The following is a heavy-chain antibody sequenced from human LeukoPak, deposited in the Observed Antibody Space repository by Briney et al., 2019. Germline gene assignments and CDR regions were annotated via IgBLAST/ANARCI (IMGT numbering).Heavy chain of an antibody. V-gene: IGHV3-74*01. D-gene: IGHD2/OR15-2a*01. CDR1: GFAFSSYW. Sequence: GGSLRLSCAASGFAFSSYWMHWVRRAPGKGPVWVSRVDVHGQGTAYADSVKGRFTISRDNAKNTLSLQMNGLSAEDTAVYYCARSNYDSTTFYYHLDLWGQGTLVTVSS. CDR2: VDVHGQGT. J-gene: IGHJ5*02. CDR3: ARSNYDSTTFYYHLDL.